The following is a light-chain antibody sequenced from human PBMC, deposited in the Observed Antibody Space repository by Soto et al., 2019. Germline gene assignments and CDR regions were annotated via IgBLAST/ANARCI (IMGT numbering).Light chain of an antibody. CDR3: QVWDSSSNHWV. Sequence: SYELTQPPSVSVAPGQTARITCGGNNIGSKTVHWYQQKPGQAPVLVVYDDSARPSGILERFSGSNSGNTATLTLSRVEAGDEADYYCQVWDSSSNHWVFGGGTQLTVL. J-gene: IGLJ3*02. CDR2: DDS. V-gene: IGLV3-21*02. CDR1: NIGSKT.